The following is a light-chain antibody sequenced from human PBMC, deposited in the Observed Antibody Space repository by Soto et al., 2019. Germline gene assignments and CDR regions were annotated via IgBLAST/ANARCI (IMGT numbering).Light chain of an antibody. CDR2: KAS. Sequence: DIQITQSPSTLSPSVGDRVTITSRASQSISNWLAWYPPKPGTAPNLLIYKASTLQSGVPSRFSGSGSGTAVTLFISILQPDASATYYCQQYSDNWTFGQGTKVAIK. CDR1: QSISNW. CDR3: QQYSDNWT. J-gene: IGKJ1*01. V-gene: IGKV1-5*03.